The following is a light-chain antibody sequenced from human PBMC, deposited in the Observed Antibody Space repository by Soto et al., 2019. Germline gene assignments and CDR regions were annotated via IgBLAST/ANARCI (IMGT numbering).Light chain of an antibody. CDR3: HQYYSAPLT. CDR1: QSVYNN. CDR2: GAS. J-gene: IGKJ4*01. V-gene: IGKV3-15*01. Sequence: EIVMTQSPATLSVSPGERATLSCRASQSVYNNLAWYQQKPGQAPRLLIYGASTSATGIPARFSGSGSGTEFTLTISSLQSEDEAVYFCHQYYSAPLTFGAGTKVEIK.